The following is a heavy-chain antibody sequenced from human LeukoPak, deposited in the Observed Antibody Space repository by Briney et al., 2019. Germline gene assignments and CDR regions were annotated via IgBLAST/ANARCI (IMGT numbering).Heavy chain of an antibody. CDR2: ISGSGGST. Sequence: GGSLRLSCAASGFTFSSYAMSWVRQAPGKGLEWVSAISGSGGSTYYADSVKGRFTISRDNSKNTLYLQMNSLRAEDTAVYYCAKADCSSTSCYVNAFDIWGQGTIVTVSS. J-gene: IGHJ3*02. V-gene: IGHV3-23*01. D-gene: IGHD2-2*01. CDR3: AKADCSSTSCYVNAFDI. CDR1: GFTFSSYA.